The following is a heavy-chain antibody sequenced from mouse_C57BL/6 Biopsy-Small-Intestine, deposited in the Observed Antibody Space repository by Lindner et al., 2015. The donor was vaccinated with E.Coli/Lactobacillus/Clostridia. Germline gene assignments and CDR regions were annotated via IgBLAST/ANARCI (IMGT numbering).Heavy chain of an antibody. V-gene: IGHV10-1*01. CDR2: IRSKSNNYAT. CDR3: VGDGYAMDY. J-gene: IGHJ4*01. Sequence: VQLQESGGGLVQPKGSLKLSCAASGFSFNTYAMNWVRQAPGKGLEWVARIRSKSNNYATYYADSVKDRFTISRDDSEGMLYLQMNNLKTEDTAMYYCVGDGYAMDYWGQGTSVTVSP. CDR1: GFSFNTYA.